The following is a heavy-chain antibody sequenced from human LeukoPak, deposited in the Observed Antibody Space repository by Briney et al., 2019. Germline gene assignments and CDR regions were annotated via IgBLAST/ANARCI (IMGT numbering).Heavy chain of an antibody. CDR3: ARGDFDY. CDR2: IYTSGST. CDR1: GGSISSGSYY. V-gene: IGHV4-61*02. J-gene: IGHJ4*02. Sequence: APQTLSLTCTVSGGSISSGSYYWSWIRQPAGKGLEWIGRIYTSGSTNYNPSLKSRVTISVDTSKNQFSLKLSSVTAADTAVYYCARGDFDYWGQGTLVTVSS.